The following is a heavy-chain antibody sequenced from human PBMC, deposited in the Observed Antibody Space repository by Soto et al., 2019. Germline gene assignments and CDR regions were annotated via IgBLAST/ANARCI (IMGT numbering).Heavy chain of an antibody. CDR3: AKDSLPEILWFGELLL. V-gene: IGHV3-9*01. D-gene: IGHD3-10*01. Sequence: EVQLVESGGGLVQPGRSLRLSCAASGFTFDDYAMHWVRQAPGKGLEWVSGISWNSGSIGYADSVKGRFTISRDNAKNSLYLQMNSLRAEDTALYYCAKDSLPEILWFGELLLWGQGTLVTVSS. CDR2: ISWNSGSI. J-gene: IGHJ4*02. CDR1: GFTFDDYA.